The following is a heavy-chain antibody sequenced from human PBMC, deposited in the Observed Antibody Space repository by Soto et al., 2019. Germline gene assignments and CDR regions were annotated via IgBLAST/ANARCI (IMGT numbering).Heavy chain of an antibody. V-gene: IGHV3-30-3*01. D-gene: IGHD4-17*01. CDR3: ARATTTVTTPFDY. CDR1: GFTFSSYA. J-gene: IGHJ4*02. CDR2: ISYDGSNK. Sequence: QVQLVESGGGVVQPGRSLRLSCAASGFTFSSYAMHWVRQAPGKGLEWVAVISYDGSNKYYADSVKGRFTISRDNSKNTLYLQMNSLRAEDTAVYYCARATTTVTTPFDYWGQGTLVTVSS.